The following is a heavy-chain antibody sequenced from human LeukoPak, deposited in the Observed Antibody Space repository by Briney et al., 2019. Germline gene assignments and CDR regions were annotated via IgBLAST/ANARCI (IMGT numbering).Heavy chain of an antibody. D-gene: IGHD6-13*01. CDR3: ARVGYSSSWSFVYYYYYYMDV. Sequence: GASVKVSCKASGYTFSSYWMHWVRQAPGKGLVWVSRINSDGSSTSYADSVKGRFTISRDNAKNTLYLQMNSLRAEDTVVYYCARVGYSSSWSFVYYYYYYMDVWGKGTTVTISS. CDR1: GYTFSSYW. CDR2: INSDGSST. J-gene: IGHJ6*03. V-gene: IGHV3-74*01.